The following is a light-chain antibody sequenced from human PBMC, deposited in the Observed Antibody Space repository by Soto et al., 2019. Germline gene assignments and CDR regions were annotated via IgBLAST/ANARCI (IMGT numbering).Light chain of an antibody. CDR2: AAS. Sequence: EIVLTQSPGTLSLSPGERATLSCRASQSVSSAYLAWYQHKPGQPPTLLIYAASSRVTGIPDRFSGSGSGTDFTLTIGRLEPEDFAVYYCQRYGSSSTWTFGPGTKVEIK. CDR3: QRYGSSSTWT. V-gene: IGKV3-20*01. J-gene: IGKJ1*01. CDR1: QSVSSAY.